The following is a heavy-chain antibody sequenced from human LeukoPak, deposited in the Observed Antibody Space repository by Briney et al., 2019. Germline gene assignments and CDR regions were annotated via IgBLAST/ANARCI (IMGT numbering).Heavy chain of an antibody. V-gene: IGHV1-8*01. D-gene: IGHD2-2*01. CDR3: ARVLPDCSSTSCYRYDFWSGEFYYYGMDV. J-gene: IGHJ6*02. CDR2: MNPNSGNT. Sequence: ASVKVSCKASGYTFTSYDINWVRQATGQGLEWMGWMNPNSGNTGYAQKFQGRVTMTRNTSISTAYMELSSLRSEDTAVYYCARVLPDCSSTSCYRYDFWSGEFYYYGMDVWGQGTTVTVSS. CDR1: GYTFTSYD.